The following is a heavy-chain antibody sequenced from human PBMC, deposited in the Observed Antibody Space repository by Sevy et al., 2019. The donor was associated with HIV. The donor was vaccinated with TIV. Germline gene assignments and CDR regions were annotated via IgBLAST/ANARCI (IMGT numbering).Heavy chain of an antibody. J-gene: IGHJ3*02. Sequence: SETLSLTCTVSGGSISSYYLSWIRQPPGKGLEWIGYIYYSGSTNYNPSLKSRVTISVDTSKNQFSLKLSSVTAADTAVYYCAREGYSDAFDIWGQGTMVTVSS. D-gene: IGHD6-13*01. CDR1: GGSISSYY. CDR2: IYYSGST. CDR3: AREGYSDAFDI. V-gene: IGHV4-59*01.